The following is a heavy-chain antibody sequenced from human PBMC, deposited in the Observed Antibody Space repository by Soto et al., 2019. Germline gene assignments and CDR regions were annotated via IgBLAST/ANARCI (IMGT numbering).Heavy chain of an antibody. J-gene: IGHJ4*02. D-gene: IGHD1-26*01. V-gene: IGHV4-34*01. CDR3: ARGRIVGATRRVYFDY. CDR1: GGSFSGYY. CDR2: INHSGST. Sequence: SETLSLTCAVYGGSFSGYYWSWIRQPPGKGLEWIGEINHSGSTNYNPSLKSRVTISVDTSKNQFSLKLSSVTAADTAVYYCARGRIVGATRRVYFDYWGQGTLVTAPQ.